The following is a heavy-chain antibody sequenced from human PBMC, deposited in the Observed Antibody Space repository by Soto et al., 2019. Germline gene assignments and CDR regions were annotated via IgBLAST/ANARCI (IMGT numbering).Heavy chain of an antibody. CDR2: ISYDGSNV. V-gene: IGHV3-30*18. CDR3: AEDSYYHDSTGYYIFDY. J-gene: IGHJ4*02. D-gene: IGHD3-22*01. CDR1: GLTFSNYG. Sequence: QVQLVESGGGVVQPGGSLRLSCAASGLTFSNYGMHWVRQAPGKGLEWVAHISYDGSNVHYVDSVKGRFTISRDNSKNTLYLQMTSLRAEDTAVYYCAEDSYYHDSTGYYIFDYWGQGTLVTVSS.